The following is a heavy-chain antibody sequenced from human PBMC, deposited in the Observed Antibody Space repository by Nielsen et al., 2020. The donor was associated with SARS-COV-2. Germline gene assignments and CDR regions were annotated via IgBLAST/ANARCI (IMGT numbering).Heavy chain of an antibody. CDR2: IYSGGST. CDR3: ARDSVSYYGMDV. J-gene: IGHJ6*02. V-gene: IGHV3-53*01. Sequence: GESLNISCASSWFTVSSNYMSWVRQAPGKGLEWVSVIYSGGSTYYADSVKGRFTIYRDNSKNTLYLQMNSLGDEDTAVYYCARDSVSYYGMDVWGQRTTVTVSS. CDR1: WFTVSSNY.